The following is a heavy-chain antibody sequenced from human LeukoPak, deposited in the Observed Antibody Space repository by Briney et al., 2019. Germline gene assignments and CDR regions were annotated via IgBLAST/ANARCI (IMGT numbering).Heavy chain of an antibody. Sequence: GASVTVSCTASGYPFTSYGISWVRQAPGQGLEWMGWISAYNGNTNYAQKLQGRVTMTTDTSTSTAYMELRSLRSDDTAVYYCARDLPRITMVRGVPGFDPWGQGTLVTVSS. D-gene: IGHD3-10*01. J-gene: IGHJ5*02. CDR1: GYPFTSYG. CDR2: ISAYNGNT. CDR3: ARDLPRITMVRGVPGFDP. V-gene: IGHV1-18*01.